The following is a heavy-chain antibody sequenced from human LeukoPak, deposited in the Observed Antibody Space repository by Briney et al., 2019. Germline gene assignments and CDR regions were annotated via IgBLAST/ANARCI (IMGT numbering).Heavy chain of an antibody. CDR1: GGSISSGGYS. V-gene: IGHV4-30-2*01. CDR2: IYHSGST. Sequence: SETLSLTCAVSGGSISSGGYSWSWIRQPPGKGLEWIGCIYHSGSTYYNPSLKSRVTISVDRSKNQFSLKLSSVTAADTAVYYCATLGYSGYDRGHYYYGMDVWGQGTTVTVSS. CDR3: ATLGYSGYDRGHYYYGMDV. J-gene: IGHJ6*02. D-gene: IGHD5-12*01.